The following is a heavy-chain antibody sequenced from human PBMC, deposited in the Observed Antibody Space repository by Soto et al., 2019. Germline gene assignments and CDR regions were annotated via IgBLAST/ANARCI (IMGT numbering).Heavy chain of an antibody. V-gene: IGHV3-21*01. J-gene: IGHJ4*02. CDR2: ISSSSSYI. CDR1: GLILNRYS. Sequence: GGPGTLSLEAPGLILNRYSRNPVRQAKGKGLERLPSISSSSSYIYYADSVKGRFTISRDNAKNSLYLQMNSLRAEDTAVYYCARDEGPARRQDIVVVVAAVFEHWGQGTRVNVS. CDR3: ARDEGPARRQDIVVVVAAVFEH. D-gene: IGHD2-15*01.